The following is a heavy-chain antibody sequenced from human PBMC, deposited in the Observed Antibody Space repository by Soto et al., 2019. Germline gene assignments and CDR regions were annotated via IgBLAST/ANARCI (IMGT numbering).Heavy chain of an antibody. Sequence: PGGSLRLSCASSGFTFSDYYMNWIRQAPGKGLEWVSYISSSGSTIYYADSVKGRFTISRDNAKNSLYLQMNSLRAEDTAVYYCARDFGDIVATDWSYFDYWGQGTLVTVSS. CDR3: ARDFGDIVATDWSYFDY. D-gene: IGHD5-12*01. V-gene: IGHV3-11*01. CDR1: GFTFSDYY. J-gene: IGHJ4*02. CDR2: ISSSGSTI.